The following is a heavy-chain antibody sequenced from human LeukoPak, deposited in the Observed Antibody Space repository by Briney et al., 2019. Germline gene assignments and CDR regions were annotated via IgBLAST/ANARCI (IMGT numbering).Heavy chain of an antibody. CDR2: IYTSGST. J-gene: IGHJ3*02. Sequence: PSETLSLTCTVSGGSISSYYWSWIRQPAGKGLEWIGRIYTSGSTNYNPSLKSRVTMPVDTSKNQFSLKLSSVTAADTAVYYCARDTITMVQGVWAFDIWGQGTMVTVSS. CDR1: GGSISSYY. V-gene: IGHV4-4*07. CDR3: ARDTITMVQGVWAFDI. D-gene: IGHD3-10*01.